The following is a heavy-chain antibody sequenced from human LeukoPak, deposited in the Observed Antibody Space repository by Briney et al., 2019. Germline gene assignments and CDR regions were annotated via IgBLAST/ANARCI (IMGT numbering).Heavy chain of an antibody. J-gene: IGHJ6*03. CDR3: ARSGPYYYYMDV. Sequence: SETLSLTCTVSGGSIRSSSYYWGWIRQPPGKGLEWIGSIYYSGSTYYNPSLKSRVTISVDTSKNQFSLKLSSVTAADTAVYYCARSGPYYYYMDVWGKGTTVTVSS. V-gene: IGHV4-39*01. CDR1: GGSIRSSSYY. D-gene: IGHD1-26*01. CDR2: IYYSGST.